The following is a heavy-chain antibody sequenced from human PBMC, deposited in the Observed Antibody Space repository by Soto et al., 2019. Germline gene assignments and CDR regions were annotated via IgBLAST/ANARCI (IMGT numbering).Heavy chain of an antibody. V-gene: IGHV3-15*07. D-gene: IGHD2-2*01. CDR3: ASRTSRGYYYYMDV. CDR1: GFTFSNAW. Sequence: GGSLRLSCAASGFTFSNAWINWVRQAPGKGLEWVGRIKSKTDGGTTDFAAPVKGRFAISRDDSKNMVYLQMNSLKTEDTGIYYCASRTSRGYYYYMDVWGKGTTVTVSS. J-gene: IGHJ6*03. CDR2: IKSKTDGGTT.